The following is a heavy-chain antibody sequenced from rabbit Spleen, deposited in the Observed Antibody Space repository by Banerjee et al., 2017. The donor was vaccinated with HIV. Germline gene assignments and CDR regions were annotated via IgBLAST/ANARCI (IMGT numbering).Heavy chain of an antibody. Sequence: QLVESGGGLVQPGGSLTLSCNTSGFDFSSYYMSWVRQAPGKGLEWIGYIDAVFGSAYYASWVNGRFSISRENTQNTVSLQLNSLTAADTATYFCARDQAGDADFGPYYLNLWGPGTLVTVS. V-gene: IGHV1S7*01. CDR3: ARDQAGDADFGPYYLNL. D-gene: IGHD6-1*01. CDR1: GFDFSSYY. J-gene: IGHJ4*01. CDR2: IDAVFGSA.